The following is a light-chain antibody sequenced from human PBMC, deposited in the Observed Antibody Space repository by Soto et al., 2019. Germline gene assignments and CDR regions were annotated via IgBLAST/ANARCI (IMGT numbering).Light chain of an antibody. J-gene: IGLJ1*01. Sequence: QSALTQPASVSGSPGQSITISCTGTSSDVGGYNYVSWYQQHAGKAPKLMIYEVSNRPSGVSNRFSGSKSGNTASLTISGLQPGDEADYYCSSYTTSSSYVFGTGTQLTVL. CDR1: SSDVGGYNY. CDR2: EVS. CDR3: SSYTTSSSYV. V-gene: IGLV2-14*01.